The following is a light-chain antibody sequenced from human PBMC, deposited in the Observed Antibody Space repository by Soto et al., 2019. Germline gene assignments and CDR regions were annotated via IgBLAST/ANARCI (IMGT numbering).Light chain of an antibody. Sequence: SYEVTQPPLVSVAPGQTARITCGGNNIGSKSVHWYQQKPGQAPVLVVYDDSDRPSGIPERFSGSNSGNTATLTISRVEAGDEADYYCQVWDSSSDLWVFGGGTKLTVL. CDR3: QVWDSSSDLWV. CDR1: NIGSKS. CDR2: DDS. J-gene: IGLJ3*02. V-gene: IGLV3-21*02.